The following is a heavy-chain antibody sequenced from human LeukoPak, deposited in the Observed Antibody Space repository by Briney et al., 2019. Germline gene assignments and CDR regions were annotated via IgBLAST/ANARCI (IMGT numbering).Heavy chain of an antibody. J-gene: IGHJ4*02. CDR2: IIGGAGST. D-gene: IGHD6-13*01. V-gene: IGHV3-23*01. CDR3: ARGGPAAGRFDY. Sequence: GGSLRLSCAASGFSFSSHGMSWVRQAPGKGLEWVSGIIGGAGSTYYADSVKGRFTISRDNSKNTLYLQMNSLRVEDTAVYYCARGGPAAGRFDYWGQGTLVTVSS. CDR1: GFSFSSHG.